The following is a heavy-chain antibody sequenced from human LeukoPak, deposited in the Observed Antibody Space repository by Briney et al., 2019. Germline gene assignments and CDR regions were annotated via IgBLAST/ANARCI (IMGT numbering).Heavy chain of an antibody. J-gene: IGHJ5*02. Sequence: GGSLRLSCAASGFTFSTYAMHWVRQAPGKGLEWVAVISYDGSNKYYADSVKGRFTISRDNSKNTLYLQMNSLRAEDTAVYYCARARTTTNWFDPWGQGTLVTVSS. CDR2: ISYDGSNK. CDR3: ARARTTTNWFDP. V-gene: IGHV3-30*04. D-gene: IGHD2/OR15-2a*01. CDR1: GFTFSTYA.